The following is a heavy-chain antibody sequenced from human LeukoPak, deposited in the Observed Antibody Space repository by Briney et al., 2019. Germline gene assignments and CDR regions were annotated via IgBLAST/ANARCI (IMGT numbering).Heavy chain of an antibody. CDR2: ISGSGGST. Sequence: GGSLRLSCAASGFTFSDYYMSWVRQAPGKGLEWVSAISGSGGSTYYADSVKGRFTISRDNSKNTLYLQMNSLRAEDTAVYYCARDSCSWLIDYWGQGTLVTVSS. CDR1: GFTFSDYY. D-gene: IGHD6-13*01. V-gene: IGHV3-23*01. CDR3: ARDSCSWLIDY. J-gene: IGHJ4*02.